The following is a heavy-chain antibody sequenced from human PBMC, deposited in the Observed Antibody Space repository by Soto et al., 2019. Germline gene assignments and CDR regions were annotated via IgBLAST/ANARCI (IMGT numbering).Heavy chain of an antibody. D-gene: IGHD3-10*01. J-gene: IGHJ1*01. Sequence: QLVESGGGLVQPGGSLRLSCVGSGFTFRGYAMSWVRQAPGEGPEGVSALNGGGSDTYYADSGKGRFTISRDNSKNTLYLQMNSLRAEDTALYYCAKGDYNSSGREKYFQHWGQGTLVTVS. CDR1: GFTFRGYA. CDR3: AKGDYNSSGREKYFQH. V-gene: IGHV3-23*04. CDR2: LNGGGSDT.